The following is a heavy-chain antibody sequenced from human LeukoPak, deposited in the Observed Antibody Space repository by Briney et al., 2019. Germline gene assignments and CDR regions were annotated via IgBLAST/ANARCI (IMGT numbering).Heavy chain of an antibody. CDR2: IYYSGST. Sequence: SETLSLTCTVSGGSISSSSYYWGWIRQPPGKGLEWIGSIYYSGSTYYNPSLKSRVTISVDTSKNQFSLKLSSVTAADTAVYYCARVGDGYNAYWGQGTLVTVSS. CDR1: GGSISSSSYY. D-gene: IGHD5-24*01. J-gene: IGHJ4*02. CDR3: ARVGDGYNAY. V-gene: IGHV4-39*07.